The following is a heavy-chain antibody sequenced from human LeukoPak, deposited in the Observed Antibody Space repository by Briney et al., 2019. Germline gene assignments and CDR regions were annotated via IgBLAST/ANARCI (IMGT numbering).Heavy chain of an antibody. Sequence: SVKVSCKASGGTFSSYAISWVRQAPGQGLEWMGGITPIFGTANYAQKFQGRVTITADESTSTAYMELSSLRSEDTAVYYCARGGSLGGRWLQPIDYWGQGTLVTVSS. CDR3: ARGGSLGGRWLQPIDY. CDR1: GGTFSSYA. J-gene: IGHJ4*02. V-gene: IGHV1-69*13. D-gene: IGHD5-24*01. CDR2: ITPIFGTA.